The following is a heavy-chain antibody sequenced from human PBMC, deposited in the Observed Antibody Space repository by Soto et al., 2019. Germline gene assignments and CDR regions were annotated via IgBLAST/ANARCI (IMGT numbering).Heavy chain of an antibody. Sequence: SETLSLTCAVSGGSISSGGYSWRWIRQPPGKGLEWIGYIYHSGSTYYNPSLKSRVTISVDRSKNQFSLKLSSVTAADTAVYYCARYWLRFNWFDPWGQGTLVTVSS. CDR2: IYHSGST. CDR3: ARYWLRFNWFDP. V-gene: IGHV4-30-2*01. CDR1: GGSISSGGYS. J-gene: IGHJ5*02. D-gene: IGHD5-12*01.